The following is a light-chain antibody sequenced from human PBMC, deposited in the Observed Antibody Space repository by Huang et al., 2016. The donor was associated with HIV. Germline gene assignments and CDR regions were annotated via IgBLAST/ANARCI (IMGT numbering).Light chain of an antibody. J-gene: IGKJ4*01. CDR2: DTS. V-gene: IGKV3D-15*01. CDR3: QQYDNWPPGLT. CDR1: ENVRSN. Sequence: EIVMTQSPATLSVSPGGGATLSGRASENVRSNVAGYRPTPGQAPRRLIYDTSTRASGVPARFSGSGSGTEFTLTISGLQSEDFAVYYCQQYDNWPPGLTVGGGTKVEI.